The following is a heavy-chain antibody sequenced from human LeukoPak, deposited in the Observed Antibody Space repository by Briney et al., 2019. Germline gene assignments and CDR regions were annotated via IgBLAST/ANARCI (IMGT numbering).Heavy chain of an antibody. CDR2: IYSDGNT. J-gene: IGHJ1*01. Sequence: PGGSLRLSCAASGFTFSSHWMTWVRQAPGMGLEWVSTIYSDGNTYYPDSVKGRFTISRDGSKNTLYLQLNSLRTEDTAIYYCVREREGSNSEHWGQGTLVTVSS. V-gene: IGHV3-53*01. CDR1: GFTFSSHW. CDR3: VREREGSNSEH. D-gene: IGHD1-26*01.